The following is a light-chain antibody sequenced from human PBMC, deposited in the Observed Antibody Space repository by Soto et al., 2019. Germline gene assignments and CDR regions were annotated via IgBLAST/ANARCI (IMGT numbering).Light chain of an antibody. V-gene: IGLV2-14*01. CDR3: SSYTSSSSGV. CDR1: SSDVGGYNY. Sequence: QSALTQPASVSRSPGKSITISCTGTSSDVGGYNYVSWYQQHPGKAPKLMIYEVSNRPSGVSNRFSGSKSGNTASLTISGLQAEDEADYYCSSYTSSSSGVFGTGTKVTVL. CDR2: EVS. J-gene: IGLJ1*01.